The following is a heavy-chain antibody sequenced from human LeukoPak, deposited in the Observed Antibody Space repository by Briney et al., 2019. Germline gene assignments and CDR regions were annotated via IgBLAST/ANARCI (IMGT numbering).Heavy chain of an antibody. CDR3: AREIVGFDY. Sequence: PSETLSLTCTVSGGSITSYYWSWIRQPPGKGLEWIGSIYHSGSTYYNPSLKSRVTISVDTSKNQFSLKLSSVTAADTAVYYCAREIVGFDYWGQGTLVTVSS. D-gene: IGHD3-22*01. CDR2: IYHSGST. V-gene: IGHV4-38-2*02. J-gene: IGHJ4*02. CDR1: GGSITSYY.